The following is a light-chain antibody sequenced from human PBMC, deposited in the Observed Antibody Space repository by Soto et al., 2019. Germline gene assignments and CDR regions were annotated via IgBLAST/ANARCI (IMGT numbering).Light chain of an antibody. CDR3: QQYSTYPIT. V-gene: IGKV1-5*03. CDR2: KAS. CDR1: QSVTTW. Sequence: DIQMTQSPSTLSASVGDRATITCRASQSVTTWLAWYQQKPGKAPKLLIYKASNLESGLPSRFTGSGSGTEFTLTISSLQSDDVATYYCQQYSTYPITFGQGTRLEIK. J-gene: IGKJ5*01.